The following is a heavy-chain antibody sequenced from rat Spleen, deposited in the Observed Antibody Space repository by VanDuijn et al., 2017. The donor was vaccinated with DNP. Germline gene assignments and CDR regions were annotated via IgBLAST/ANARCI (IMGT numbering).Heavy chain of an antibody. Sequence: QVQLKESGPGLVQPSQTLSLTCTVSGFSLTRYHVHWIRQPPGKGLEWMGVIWSNGATSYTSVLKSRLNISRDTSKSQVFLRMNGLQTEDTATYYCARGDYSYWGQGTSVTVSS. J-gene: IGHJ4*01. CDR2: IWSNGAT. CDR3: ARGDYSY. CDR1: GFSLTRYH. V-gene: IGHV2-32*01. D-gene: IGHD1-7*01.